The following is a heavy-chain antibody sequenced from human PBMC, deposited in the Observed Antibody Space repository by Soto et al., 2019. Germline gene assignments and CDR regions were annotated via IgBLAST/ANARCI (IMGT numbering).Heavy chain of an antibody. J-gene: IGHJ6*02. CDR2: ISYDGSNK. CDR1: GFTFSSYA. CDR3: ARAPDIVLIRAYYYYGMDV. Sequence: GGSLRLSCAASGFTFSSYAMHWVRQAPGKGLEWVAVISYDGSNKYYADSVKGRFTISRDNSKNTLYVQMNSLRPEDTAVYYCARAPDIVLIRAYYYYGMDVWGQGTTVTVSS. V-gene: IGHV3-30-3*01. D-gene: IGHD2-8*01.